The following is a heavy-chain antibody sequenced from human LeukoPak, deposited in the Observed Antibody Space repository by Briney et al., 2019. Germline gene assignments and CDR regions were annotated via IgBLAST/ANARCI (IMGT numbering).Heavy chain of an antibody. CDR2: IYSTGST. D-gene: IGHD6-19*01. CDR3: AQPNPLAGRGEFDY. V-gene: IGHV4-4*07. Sequence: SETLSLTCTALGGYISSSSWSWIRQPAGKGLEWIGRIYSTGSTNYSPSLKSRVTMSVDTSKNQFSLKLSSLHVALRAMYYCAQPNPLAGRGEFDYWGQGTLVTVSS. J-gene: IGHJ4*02. CDR1: GGYISSSS.